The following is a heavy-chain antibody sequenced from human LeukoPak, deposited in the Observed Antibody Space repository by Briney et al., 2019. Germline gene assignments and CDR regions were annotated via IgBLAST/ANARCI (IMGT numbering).Heavy chain of an antibody. Sequence: GGSLRLSCVASGIIVRDNYMTWVRQAPGKGLEWVSVIYNGGSIYYGDSVKGRFTISADNSRNMVYLQMNGLRAEDTAVYYCARTGGGNSGPFDYWGQGTLVTVS. V-gene: IGHV3-53*01. CDR3: ARTGGGNSGPFDY. CDR2: IYNGGSI. J-gene: IGHJ4*02. CDR1: GIIVRDNY. D-gene: IGHD4-23*01.